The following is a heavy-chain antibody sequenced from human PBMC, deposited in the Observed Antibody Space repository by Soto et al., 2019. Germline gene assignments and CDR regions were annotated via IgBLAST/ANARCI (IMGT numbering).Heavy chain of an antibody. CDR2: TYYRSKWYN. J-gene: IGHJ6*01. CDR1: GDSVSSNSAA. V-gene: IGHV6-1*01. CDR3: ARGTLYRSSSGYYYYGSGV. Sequence: SQTLSLTCAISGDSVSSNSAAWNWIRQSPSRGLEWMGRTYYRSKWYNDYAVTVKSRITINPVTSKNQFSPQLNSVTPEDTAVYYCARGTLYRSSSGYYYYGSGVWGHGTTVTVS. D-gene: IGHD6-6*01.